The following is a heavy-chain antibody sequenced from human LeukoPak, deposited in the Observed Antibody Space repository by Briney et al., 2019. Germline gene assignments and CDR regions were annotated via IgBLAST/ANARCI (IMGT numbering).Heavy chain of an antibody. J-gene: IGHJ5*02. CDR1: GYSISSGFY. V-gene: IGHV4-38-2*02. Sequence: SETLSLTCTVSGYSISSGFYWGWIRQPPGKGLEWLGNIYHGGDTYYNPSLKSRVTMSLDASKNQFSLELNSVTPADTAVYYCARGGNYWPQWWFDPWGRGTLVSVSS. D-gene: IGHD1-26*01. CDR2: IYHGGDT. CDR3: ARGGNYWPQWWFDP.